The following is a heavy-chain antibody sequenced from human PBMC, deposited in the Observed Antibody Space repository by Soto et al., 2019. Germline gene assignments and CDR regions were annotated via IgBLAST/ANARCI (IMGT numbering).Heavy chain of an antibody. J-gene: IGHJ4*02. Sequence: SVKVSCKASGGTFSSYAISWVRQAPGQGLEWMGGIIPIFGTANYAQKFQGRVTITADESTSTAYMELSSLRSEDTAVYYCARGYYDSSGYYYPHDYCGQRTLVTVSS. CDR1: GGTFSSYA. V-gene: IGHV1-69*13. CDR3: ARGYYDSSGYYYPHDY. CDR2: IIPIFGTA. D-gene: IGHD3-22*01.